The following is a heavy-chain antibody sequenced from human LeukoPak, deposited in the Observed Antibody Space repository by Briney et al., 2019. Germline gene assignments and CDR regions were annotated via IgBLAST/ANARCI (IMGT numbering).Heavy chain of an antibody. CDR2: IYPGDSDT. J-gene: IGHJ3*02. CDR3: AITVTSDAFDI. D-gene: IGHD4-17*01. Sequence: GESLKISCKGSGYSFTSYWIGWVRQMPXXXLEWMGIIYPGDSDTRYSPSFQGQVTISADKSISTAYLQWSSLKASDTAMYYCAITVTSDAFDIWGQGTMVTVSS. CDR1: GYSFTSYW. V-gene: IGHV5-51*01.